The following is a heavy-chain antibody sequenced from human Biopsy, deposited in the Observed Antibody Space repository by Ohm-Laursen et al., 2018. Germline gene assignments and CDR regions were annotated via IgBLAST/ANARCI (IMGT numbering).Heavy chain of an antibody. CDR2: IYYSGNT. V-gene: IGHV4-39*01. D-gene: IGHD3-3*01. CDR1: GGSITSSGYW. CDR3: ARQVDFWSGYVDY. J-gene: IGHJ4*02. Sequence: SQTLSLTCTVSGGSITSSGYWWGWIRQSPGKGLEWIGNIYYSGNTDYSPSLKSRVTISVDTSNNQFSLKLRSVTAADTAVYYCARQVDFWSGYVDYWGQGTLVAVSS.